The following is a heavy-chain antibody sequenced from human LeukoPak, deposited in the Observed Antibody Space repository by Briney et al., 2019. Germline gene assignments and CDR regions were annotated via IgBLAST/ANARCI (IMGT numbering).Heavy chain of an antibody. CDR1: GYSFTSNY. V-gene: IGHV1-2*06. Sequence: ASVKVSCKASGYSFTSNYIHWVRQAPGQGLEWMGRINPNSGGTNYAQKFQGRVTMTRDTSISTAYMELSRLRSDDTAVYYCARLGYYDSSGYYDLTYWGQGTLVTVSS. CDR3: ARLGYYDSSGYYDLTY. CDR2: INPNSGGT. J-gene: IGHJ4*02. D-gene: IGHD3-22*01.